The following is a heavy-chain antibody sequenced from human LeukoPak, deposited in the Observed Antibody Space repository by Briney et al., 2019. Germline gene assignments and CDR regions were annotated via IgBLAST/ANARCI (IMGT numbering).Heavy chain of an antibody. CDR2: INSNSGAT. J-gene: IGHJ4*02. CDR3: ARLRDTAMVPYFDY. CDR1: GYTFTDYY. D-gene: IGHD5-18*01. V-gene: IGHV1-2*02. Sequence: ASVKVSCKASGYTFTDYYMHWVRQAPGQGPEWMGWINSNSGATNYAQKFQGRVTMTRDTSISTVYMELSRLRSDDTAVYYCARLRDTAMVPYFDYWGQGTLVTVSS.